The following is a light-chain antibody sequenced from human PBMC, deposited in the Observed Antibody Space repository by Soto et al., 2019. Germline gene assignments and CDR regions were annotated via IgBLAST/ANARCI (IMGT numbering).Light chain of an antibody. Sequence: CRGSPRVSSSSLAWHPQKPRQAPRLLIYGASSRATGIPDRFSVSGSGTDFTLTSGIREPEDFAFYYLQLYGNSLRTCGGGTKVDIK. CDR3: QLYGNSLRT. J-gene: IGKJ4*02. CDR2: GAS. V-gene: IGKV3-20*01. CDR1: PRVSSSS.